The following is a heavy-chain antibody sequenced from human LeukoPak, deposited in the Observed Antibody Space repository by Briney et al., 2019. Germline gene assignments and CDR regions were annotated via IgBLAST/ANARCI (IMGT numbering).Heavy chain of an antibody. CDR2: ISSSSSYI. CDR1: GFTFSSYS. Sequence: GGSLRLSCAASGFTFSSYSMNWVRQAPGKGLEWVSSISSSSSYIYYADSVKGRFTISRDNSKNTLYLQMNSLRAEDTAVYYCAKDLGGGEQGMDVWGQGTTVTVSS. CDR3: AKDLGGGEQGMDV. V-gene: IGHV3-21*04. J-gene: IGHJ6*02. D-gene: IGHD3-16*01.